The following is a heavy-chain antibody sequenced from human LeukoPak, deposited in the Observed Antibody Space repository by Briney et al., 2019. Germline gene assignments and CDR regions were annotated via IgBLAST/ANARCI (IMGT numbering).Heavy chain of an antibody. CDR2: ISYDGSNK. CDR3: AREHYFYYMDG. CDR1: GFTFSNAW. J-gene: IGHJ6*03. V-gene: IGHV3-30*03. Sequence: GGSLRLSCAASGFTFSNAWMSWVRQAPGKGLEGVAVISYDGSNKYYADSVKGRFTISRDNSKNTLYLQMNSLRAEDTAVYYCAREHYFYYMDGWGKGTTVTVSS.